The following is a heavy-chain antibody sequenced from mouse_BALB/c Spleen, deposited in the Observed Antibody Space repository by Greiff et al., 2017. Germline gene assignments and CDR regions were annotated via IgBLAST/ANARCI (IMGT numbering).Heavy chain of an antibody. CDR3: ASERDGTGFAY. D-gene: IGHD2-1*01. CDR2: IIPYTGDT. CDR1: GYSFTGDF. J-gene: IGHJ3*01. V-gene: IGHV1-20*02. Sequence: EVQLQQSGPELVKPGASVKISCKASGYSFTGDFMNWVMQSPGKSLEWIGRIIPYTGDTFYNQKFKGKATLTVDKSSSTAHMELRSLASEDSAVYYCASERDGTGFAYWGQGTLVTVSA.